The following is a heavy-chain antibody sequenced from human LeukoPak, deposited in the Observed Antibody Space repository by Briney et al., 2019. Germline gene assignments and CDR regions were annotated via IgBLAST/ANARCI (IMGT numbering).Heavy chain of an antibody. V-gene: IGHV5-51*01. J-gene: IGHJ4*02. CDR2: IYPSDSDT. Sequence: GESLKISCKASGYRFYSYWIAWVRPTPGKGLEWMGIIYPSDSDTTYSPSFQGLVTISADKSIRTAYLEWSSLKASDTAMYYCARHALGGSYHQNDYWGQGTLVTVSS. D-gene: IGHD3-16*01. CDR1: GYRFYSYW. CDR3: ARHALGGSYHQNDY.